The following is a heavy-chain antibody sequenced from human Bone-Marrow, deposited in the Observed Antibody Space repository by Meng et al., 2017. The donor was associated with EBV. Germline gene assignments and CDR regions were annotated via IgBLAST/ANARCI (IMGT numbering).Heavy chain of an antibody. D-gene: IGHD3-10*01. CDR1: GFTFSSYA. CDR2: ISGSGGST. V-gene: IGHV3-23*04. CDR3: AKDSFFMVQGVEQPPRDSG. J-gene: IGHJ4*02. Sequence: EVQLVESGGGLVQPGGSLRLSCAASGFTFSSYALSWVRQAPGKGLEWVSAISGSGGSTYYADSVKGRFTISRDNSKNTLYLQMNSLRAEDTAVYYCAKDSFFMVQGVEQPPRDSGWGQGPLVTVAS.